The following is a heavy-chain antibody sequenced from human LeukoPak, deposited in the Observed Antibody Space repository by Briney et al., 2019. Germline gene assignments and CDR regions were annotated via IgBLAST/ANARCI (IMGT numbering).Heavy chain of an antibody. Sequence: GGSLRLSCAASGFTFSSYSMNWVRQAPGKGLEWVSSISSSSCYIYYADSVKGRFTISRDNAKNSLYLQMNSLRAEDTALYYCARDALTTAIIRGDHWGQGTQVTVSS. J-gene: IGHJ4*02. V-gene: IGHV3-21*01. CDR2: ISSSSCYI. CDR1: GFTFSSYS. D-gene: IGHD4-17*01. CDR3: ARDALTTAIIRGDH.